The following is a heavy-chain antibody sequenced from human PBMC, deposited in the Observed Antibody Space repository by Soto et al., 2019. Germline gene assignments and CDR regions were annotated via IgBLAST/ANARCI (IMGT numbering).Heavy chain of an antibody. Sequence: QVQLVESGGGLVQPGRSLRLSCAASGFTFRNHGIHWVRQAPGKGVEWVTFISSDGRKTYYADSVKGRFTISRDNYQKTVYLQMNMLTREYTAVYFCSRAWATGGTYLEIDGWGPGTLVTVSS. J-gene: IGHJ4*02. V-gene: IGHV3-30*04. CDR1: GFTFRNHG. D-gene: IGHD7-27*01. CDR3: SRAWATGGTYLEIDG. CDR2: ISSDGRKT.